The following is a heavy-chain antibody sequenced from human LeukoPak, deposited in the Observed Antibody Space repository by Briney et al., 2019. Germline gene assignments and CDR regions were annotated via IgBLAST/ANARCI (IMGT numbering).Heavy chain of an antibody. V-gene: IGHV3-33*03. CDR2: TWSDGAAK. CDR1: GLSVSTSV. Sequence: GGSLRLSCATSGLSVSTSVIHWVRQIPGRGLQWVAGTWSDGAAKYYEASVKGRFTISIDRSKNTVFLQMNNLRAEDTALYHCTKETNAFDAWGQGTLVTVSS. D-gene: IGHD1-7*01. CDR3: TKETNAFDA. J-gene: IGHJ3*01.